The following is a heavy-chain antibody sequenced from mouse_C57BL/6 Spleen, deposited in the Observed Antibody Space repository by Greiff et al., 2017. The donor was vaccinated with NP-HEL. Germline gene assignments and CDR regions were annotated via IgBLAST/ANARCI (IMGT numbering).Heavy chain of an antibody. J-gene: IGHJ3*01. CDR2: IYPGDGDT. CDR1: GYAFSSSW. D-gene: IGHD2-3*01. Sequence: QVHVKQSGPELVKPGASVKISCKASGYAFSSSWMNWVKQRPGKGLEWIGRIYPGDGDTNYNGKFKGKATLTADKSSSTAYMQLSSLTSEDSAVYFCARESPDGYYWFAYWGQGTLVTVSA. V-gene: IGHV1-82*01. CDR3: ARESPDGYYWFAY.